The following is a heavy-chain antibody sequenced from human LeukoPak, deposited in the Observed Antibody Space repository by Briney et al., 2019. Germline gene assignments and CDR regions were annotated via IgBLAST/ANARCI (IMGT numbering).Heavy chain of an antibody. CDR1: GFTFSSYW. CDR2: IKQDGSEK. V-gene: IGHV3-7*04. J-gene: IGHJ6*02. Sequence: GGSLRLSCAASGFTFSSYWMSWVRQAPGKGLEWVANIKQDGSEKYYVDSVKGRFTISRDNAKNSLYLQMNSLRAEDTAVYYCARDNLPGYYGSGSYCIPGLYYGMDVWGQGTTVTVSS. D-gene: IGHD3-10*01. CDR3: ARDNLPGYYGSGSYCIPGLYYGMDV.